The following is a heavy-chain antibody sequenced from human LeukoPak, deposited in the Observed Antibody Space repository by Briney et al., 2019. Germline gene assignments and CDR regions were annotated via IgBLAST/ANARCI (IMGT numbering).Heavy chain of an antibody. J-gene: IGHJ4*02. Sequence: SGGSLRLSCAASGFTFSSYAMSWVRQAPGKGLEWVSAISGSGGSTYYADSVKGRFTISRDNSKNTLYLQMNSLRAEDTAVYYCAKVATGTRVRYYYDSSGYYPIDYWGQGTLVTVSS. D-gene: IGHD3-22*01. CDR2: ISGSGGST. V-gene: IGHV3-23*01. CDR1: GFTFSSYA. CDR3: AKVATGTRVRYYYDSSGYYPIDY.